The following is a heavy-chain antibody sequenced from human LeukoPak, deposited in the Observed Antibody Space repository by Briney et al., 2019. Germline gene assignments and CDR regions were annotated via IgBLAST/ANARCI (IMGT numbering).Heavy chain of an antibody. CDR3: VREGFHFFDF. Sequence: GGSLRLSCAASGFTFTNNFMSWVRQVPGKGLEWVANIKQDGSETTYADPVRGRFTIFRDNAKDSVYLQMNSLRAEDSATYYCVREGFHFFDFWGQGTLVTVSS. CDR2: IKQDGSET. V-gene: IGHV3-7*01. J-gene: IGHJ4*01. CDR1: GFTFTNNF.